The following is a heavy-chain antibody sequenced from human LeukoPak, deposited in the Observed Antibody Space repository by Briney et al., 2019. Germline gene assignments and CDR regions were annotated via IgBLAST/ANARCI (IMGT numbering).Heavy chain of an antibody. CDR1: GYSISSGYY. CDR3: ARDGSTVAGTASFDI. Sequence: PSETLSLTCAVSGYSISSGYYWGWIRQPLGKGLEWIGSIYHSGSTYYNPSLKSRVTISVDTSKNQFSLKLISVTAADTAVYYCARDGSTVAGTASFDIWGQGTLVTVSS. CDR2: IYHSGST. V-gene: IGHV4-38-2*02. J-gene: IGHJ3*02. D-gene: IGHD6-19*01.